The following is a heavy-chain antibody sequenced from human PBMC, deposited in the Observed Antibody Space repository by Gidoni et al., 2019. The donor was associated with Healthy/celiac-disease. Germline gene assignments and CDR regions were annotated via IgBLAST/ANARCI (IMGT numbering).Heavy chain of an antibody. CDR3: ARSYYDSSGYPGLDY. CDR1: VGTFSSYA. V-gene: IGHV1-69*01. Sequence: QVQLVPSGAEVQKPGSSVKVSCKASVGTFSSYAISWVRQDPGQGLEWMGGIIPSFGTANDAKKLQGRDTMNADESTRTAYMELSSLRSEDTAVYYCARSYYDSSGYPGLDYWGQGTLVTVSS. D-gene: IGHD3-22*01. CDR2: IIPSFGTA. J-gene: IGHJ4*02.